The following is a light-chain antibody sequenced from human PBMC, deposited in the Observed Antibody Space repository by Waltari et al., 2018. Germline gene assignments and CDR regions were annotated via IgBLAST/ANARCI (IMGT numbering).Light chain of an antibody. J-gene: IGLJ2*01. CDR3: SSYTSSGTLVV. V-gene: IGLV2-14*03. CDR1: SSDIGGYIY. Sequence: QSALTQPASVSGSPGQSITISCTGTSSDIGGYIYVSWYQQHPGKAPKFIVYDVSNRPSGVSNRFSGSKSGNTASLTISGLQAEDEAHYYCSSYTSSGTLVVFGGGTRLTVL. CDR2: DVS.